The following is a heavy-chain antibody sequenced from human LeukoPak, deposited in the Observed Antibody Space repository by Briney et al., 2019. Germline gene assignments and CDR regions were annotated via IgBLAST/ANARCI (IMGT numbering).Heavy chain of an antibody. Sequence: SETLSLTCTVSGGSIGPYYWSWIRQPPGKGLEWIGYIYYSGSTNYNPSLKSRVTISVDTSKNQFSLKLSSVTAADTAVYYCARIPRIAAAVNDAFDIWGQGTMVTVSS. CDR3: ARIPRIAAAVNDAFDI. CDR2: IYYSGST. D-gene: IGHD6-13*01. V-gene: IGHV4-59*12. J-gene: IGHJ3*02. CDR1: GGSIGPYY.